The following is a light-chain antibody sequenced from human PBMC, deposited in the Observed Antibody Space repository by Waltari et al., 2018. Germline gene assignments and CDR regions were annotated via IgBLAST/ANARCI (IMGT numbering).Light chain of an antibody. V-gene: IGKV3-20*01. J-gene: IGKJ4*01. CDR3: QQYGGLVVT. CDR2: DAS. CDR1: QTVSSIS. Sequence: EIVLTHSPGTLSLSPGERATRSCWASQTVSSISLRWYQQKPGQAPRLLIYDASSRATGIPDSFSGSGSATDFTITISRLEPEDFAVYYCQQYGGLVVTFGGGTKVEI.